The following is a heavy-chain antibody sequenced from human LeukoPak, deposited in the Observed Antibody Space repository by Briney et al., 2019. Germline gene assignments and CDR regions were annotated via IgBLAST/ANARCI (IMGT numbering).Heavy chain of an antibody. D-gene: IGHD5-24*01. CDR3: ARGRRWLQFQNPKAYYYYGMDV. CDR1: GGSISITTYS. CDR2: ISYRGTT. V-gene: IGHV4-39*07. J-gene: IGHJ6*02. Sequence: PSETLSLTCTVSGGSISITTYSWGWIRQPPGKGLEWIGTISYRGTTYYNPSLRSRVTISADTSKNQFSLRLSSVTAADTAVYYCARGRRWLQFQNPKAYYYYGMDVWGQGTTVTVSS.